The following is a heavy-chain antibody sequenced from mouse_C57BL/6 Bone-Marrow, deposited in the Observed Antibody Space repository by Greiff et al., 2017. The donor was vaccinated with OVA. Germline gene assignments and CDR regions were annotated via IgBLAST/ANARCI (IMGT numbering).Heavy chain of an antibody. Sequence: EVQLQQSGPELVKPGASVKISCKASGYTFTDYYMNWVKQSHGKSLEWIGDINPNNGGTSYNQKFKGKATLTVDKSSSTAYMELRSLTSEDSAVYYCATLYYSNWYFDVWGTGTTVTVSS. CDR2: INPNNGGT. D-gene: IGHD2-5*01. V-gene: IGHV1-26*01. J-gene: IGHJ1*03. CDR1: GYTFTDYY. CDR3: ATLYYSNWYFDV.